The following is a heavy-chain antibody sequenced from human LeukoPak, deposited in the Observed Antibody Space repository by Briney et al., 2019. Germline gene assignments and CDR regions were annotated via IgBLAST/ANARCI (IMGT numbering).Heavy chain of an antibody. CDR1: GGSFSGYY. CDR3: ASSGSHHY. Sequence: SEALSLTCAVYGGSFSGYYWSWIRQPPGKGLEWIGEINHSGSTNYNPSLKSRVTISVDTSKNQFSLELSSVTAADTAVYYCASSGSHHYWGQGTLVTVSS. CDR2: INHSGST. V-gene: IGHV4-34*01. D-gene: IGHD1-26*01. J-gene: IGHJ4*02.